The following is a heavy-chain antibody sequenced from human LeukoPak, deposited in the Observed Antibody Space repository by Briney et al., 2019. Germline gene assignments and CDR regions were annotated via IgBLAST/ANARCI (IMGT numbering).Heavy chain of an antibody. V-gene: IGHV3-7*03. CDR3: TTEWIYCSSTSCPVGLFDY. CDR1: GFTFSSYW. D-gene: IGHD2-2*01. Sequence: PGGSLRLSCAASGFTFSSYWMNWARQAPGKGLEWVASINHNGNVNYYVDSVKGRFTISRDNAKNSLYLQMSNLRAEDTAVYYCTTEWIYCSSTSCPVGLFDYWGQGTLVAVSS. J-gene: IGHJ4*02. CDR2: INHNGNVN.